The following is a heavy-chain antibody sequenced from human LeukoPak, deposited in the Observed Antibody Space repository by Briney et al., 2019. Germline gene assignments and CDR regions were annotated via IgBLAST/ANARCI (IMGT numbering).Heavy chain of an antibody. CDR2: IYYSGST. D-gene: IGHD2-15*01. J-gene: IGHJ6*02. V-gene: IGHV4-59*08. Sequence: SETLSLTCTVSGGSISSYYWSWIRQPPGKRLEWIGYIYYSGSTNYNPSLKSRVTISVDTSKNQFSLRLSSVTAADTAVYYCARSKWSTYYYYYGMDVWGQGTTVTVSS. CDR1: GGSISSYY. CDR3: ARSKWSTYYYYYGMDV.